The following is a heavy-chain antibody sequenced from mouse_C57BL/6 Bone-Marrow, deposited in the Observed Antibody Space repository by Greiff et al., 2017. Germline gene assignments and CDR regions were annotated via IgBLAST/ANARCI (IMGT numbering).Heavy chain of an antibody. V-gene: IGHV1-7*01. CDR2: INPSSGYT. CDR1: GYTFTSYW. J-gene: IGHJ4*01. CDR3: ARFLYDYYAMDY. Sequence: QVQLKESGAELAKPGASVKLSCKASGYTFTSYWMHWVKQGPGPGLEWIGYINPSSGYTKYNQKFKDKATLTADKSSSTAYMQLSSLTYEDSAVYYCARFLYDYYAMDYWGQGTSVTVSS. D-gene: IGHD2-3*01.